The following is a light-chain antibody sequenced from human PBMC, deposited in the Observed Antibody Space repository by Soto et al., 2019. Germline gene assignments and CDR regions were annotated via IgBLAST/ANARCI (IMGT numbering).Light chain of an antibody. CDR3: QKYNSAPTT. V-gene: IGKV1-27*01. J-gene: IGKJ5*01. Sequence: DIQMTQSPSSLSASVGDRVTITCRASQGINHYLAWYQQKPGKVPKLLIYGASTLQSGVPSRFSGSGSGTDFNLTISSLQPEDGATYYCQKYNSAPTTFGQGTRLEIK. CDR2: GAS. CDR1: QGINHY.